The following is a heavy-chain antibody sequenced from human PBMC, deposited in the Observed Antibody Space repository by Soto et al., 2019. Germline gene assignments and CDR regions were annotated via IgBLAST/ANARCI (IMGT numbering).Heavy chain of an antibody. CDR1: GGSISSYY. CDR3: AINADV. CDR2: IYDSATT. V-gene: IGHV4-59*08. Sequence: SETLSLTCTVSGGSISSYYWSWIRQPPGKGLEWIGYIYDSATTNYNPSLKSRVTISVDTSKRQFSLKLSSVSAADTAVYYCAINADVWGQGTTVNVSS. J-gene: IGHJ6*02.